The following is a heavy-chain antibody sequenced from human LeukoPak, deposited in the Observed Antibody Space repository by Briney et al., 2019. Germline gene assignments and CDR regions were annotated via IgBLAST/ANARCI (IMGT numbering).Heavy chain of an antibody. CDR1: GDSVSSNSVI. V-gene: IGHV6-1*01. Sequence: SQTLSLTCAISGDSVSSNSVIWNWIRQSPSRGLEWLGRTYYRSTWYNDYAVSVRGRITVNPDTSKNQFSLHLNSVTPEDTAVYYCARRLTQYDCFDPWGQGILVTVSS. D-gene: IGHD2-2*01. J-gene: IGHJ5*02. CDR2: TYYRSTWYN. CDR3: ARRLTQYDCFDP.